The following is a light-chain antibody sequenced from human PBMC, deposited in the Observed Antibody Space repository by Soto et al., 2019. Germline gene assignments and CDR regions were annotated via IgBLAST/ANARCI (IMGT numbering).Light chain of an antibody. CDR3: NSYTSTSTGV. V-gene: IGLV2-14*01. Sequence: QSALTQPASVSGSPGQSITISCTGTSSDVGGYNYVSWYQQHPGKAPKLIIYEVSNRPSGVSNRFSGSKSGNTASLTISGLQAEDEADYYCNSYTSTSTGVFGTGTTLTVL. J-gene: IGLJ1*01. CDR1: SSDVGGYNY. CDR2: EVS.